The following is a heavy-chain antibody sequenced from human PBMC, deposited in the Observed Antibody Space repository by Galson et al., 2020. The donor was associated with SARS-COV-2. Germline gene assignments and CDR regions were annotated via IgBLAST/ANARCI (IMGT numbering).Heavy chain of an antibody. CDR3: AKLAEGRRSSEDY. J-gene: IGHJ4*02. CDR2: VSDSGSA. V-gene: IGHV4-4*08. D-gene: IGHD1-26*01. Sequence: ETSETLSLTCTVTRGSISGHNWSWIRQPPGKGLESIGYVSDSGSANYNPSLKGRVTISLDTPKKQFSPKLKSATAADTAVYYCAKLAEGRRSSEDYWGQGTLVTVSS. CDR1: RGSISGHN.